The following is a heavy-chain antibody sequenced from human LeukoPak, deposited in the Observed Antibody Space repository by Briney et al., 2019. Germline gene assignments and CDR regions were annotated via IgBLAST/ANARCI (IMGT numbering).Heavy chain of an antibody. Sequence: PGGSLRLSCAASGFTFSSYAMHWVRQAPGKGLEWVAVISYDGSNKYYADSVKGRFTISRDNSKNTLYLQMNSLRAEDTAVYYCARSWQVLDYWGQGTLVTVSS. CDR1: GFTFSSYA. CDR2: ISYDGSNK. V-gene: IGHV3-30-3*01. J-gene: IGHJ4*02. D-gene: IGHD6-19*01. CDR3: ARSWQVLDY.